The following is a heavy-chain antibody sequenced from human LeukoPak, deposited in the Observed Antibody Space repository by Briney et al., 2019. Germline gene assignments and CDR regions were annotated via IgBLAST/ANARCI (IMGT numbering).Heavy chain of an antibody. Sequence: QPGGSLRLSCAASGFTVSSNYMSWVRQAPGKGLEWVSIIYSGGSTYYADSVKGRFTISRDNSKNTLYLQMNSLRAEDTAVYYCARGARKGDDYGGFFDYWGQGTLVTVSS. V-gene: IGHV3-66*01. D-gene: IGHD4-23*01. CDR1: GFTVSSNY. CDR2: IYSGGST. CDR3: ARGARKGDDYGGFFDY. J-gene: IGHJ4*02.